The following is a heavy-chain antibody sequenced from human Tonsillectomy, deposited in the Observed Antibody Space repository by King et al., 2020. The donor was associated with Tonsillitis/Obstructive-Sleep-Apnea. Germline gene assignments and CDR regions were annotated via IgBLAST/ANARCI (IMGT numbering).Heavy chain of an antibody. D-gene: IGHD6-6*01. J-gene: IGHJ6*03. V-gene: IGHV4-34*01. Sequence: VQLPQWGAGLLKPSETLSLTCAVDGGSFSGYYWSWIRQPPGKGLEWIGEINHSGSTNYNPSLKSRVTISVDTSKNQFSLKLSSVTAADTAVYYCAGGGYSTSHHSTAYHFIDVGGTGATVTVSS. CDR2: INHSGST. CDR3: AGGGYSTSHHSTAYHFIDV. CDR1: GGSFSGYY.